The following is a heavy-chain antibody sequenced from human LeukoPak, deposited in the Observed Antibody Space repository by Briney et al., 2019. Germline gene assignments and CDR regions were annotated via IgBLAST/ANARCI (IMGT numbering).Heavy chain of an antibody. CDR1: GFTFSGDA. CDR2: ISGVGVST. V-gene: IGHV3-23*01. Sequence: GGALRLSCAAPGFTFSGDAVNWGRQGPGKGLEWGSPISGVGVSTYYADSVKGRFTISRDNSKNTLYLQMNSLRAEDTAVYYCARSERYCSGGTCYTRYFDLWGRGTLVTVSS. CDR3: ARSERYCSGGTCYTRYFDL. J-gene: IGHJ2*01. D-gene: IGHD2-15*01.